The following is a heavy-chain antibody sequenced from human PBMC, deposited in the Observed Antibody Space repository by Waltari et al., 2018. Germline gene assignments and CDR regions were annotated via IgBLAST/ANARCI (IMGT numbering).Heavy chain of an antibody. CDR2: INAGNGNT. Sequence: QVQLVQSGAEVKKPGASVKVSCKASGYTFTSYAMHWVRQAPGQRLEWLGWINAGNGNTKYSQKFQGRVTITRDTSASTAYMELSSLRSEDTAVYYCARDFRPSYYYYYGMDVWGQGTTVTVSS. CDR3: ARDFRPSYYYYYGMDV. CDR1: GYTFTSYA. J-gene: IGHJ6*02. V-gene: IGHV1-3*01.